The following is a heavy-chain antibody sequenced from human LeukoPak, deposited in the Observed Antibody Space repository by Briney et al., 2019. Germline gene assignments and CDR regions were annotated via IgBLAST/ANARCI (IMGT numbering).Heavy chain of an antibody. V-gene: IGHV3-30-3*01. CDR2: ISYDGSNK. D-gene: IGHD6-13*01. CDR1: GFTFSSYA. J-gene: IGHJ5*02. CDR3: ARASAAAGTHWFDP. Sequence: GRSLRLSCAASGFTFSSYAMHWVRQAPGKGLGWVAVISYDGSNKYYADSVKGRFTISRDNSKNTLYLQMNSLRAEDTAVYYCARASAAAGTHWFDPWGQGTLVTVSS.